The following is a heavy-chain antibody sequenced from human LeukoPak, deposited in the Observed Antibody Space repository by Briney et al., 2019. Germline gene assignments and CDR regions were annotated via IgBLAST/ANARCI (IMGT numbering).Heavy chain of an antibody. Sequence: PSETLSLTCTVSGGSISSSSYYWGWIRQPPGKGLEWIGSIYYSGSTYYNPSLKSRVTISVDTSKNQFSLKLSSVTAADTAVYYCARSAVATVHFQHWGQGTLVTVSS. CDR3: ARSAVATVHFQH. D-gene: IGHD5-12*01. CDR1: GGSISSSSYY. V-gene: IGHV4-39*01. CDR2: IYYSGST. J-gene: IGHJ1*01.